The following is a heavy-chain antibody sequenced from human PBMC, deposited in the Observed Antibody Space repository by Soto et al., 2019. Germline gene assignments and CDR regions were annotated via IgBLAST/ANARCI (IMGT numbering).Heavy chain of an antibody. CDR1: GYTFTSYG. J-gene: IGHJ4*02. CDR3: ARVSGSYRHFDY. CDR2: ISFYNGNT. Sequence: GASVKVSCKASGYTFTSYGITWGGQAPGQGLEWRGGISFYNGNTNYAQNLQGRVTMTTDTSTSTAYMELRSLRSDDTAVYYCARVSGSYRHFDYWGQGTLVTVSS. V-gene: IGHV1-18*01. D-gene: IGHD1-26*01.